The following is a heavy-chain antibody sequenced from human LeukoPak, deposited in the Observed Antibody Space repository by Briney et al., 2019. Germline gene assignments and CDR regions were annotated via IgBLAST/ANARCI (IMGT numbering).Heavy chain of an antibody. CDR1: GFTFSDYY. D-gene: IGHD3/OR15-3a*01. V-gene: IGHV3-66*03. CDR2: IRDSGDA. J-gene: IGHJ5*02. Sequence: GGSLRLSCAVSGFTFSDYYMSWVRQAPGKGLEWVGLIRDSGDAFYAAFARGRFAISRDESENTLYLQMNILRVADTAVYFCARDRAATQDWVEFDPWGQGTPVIVSS. CDR3: ARDRAATQDWVEFDP.